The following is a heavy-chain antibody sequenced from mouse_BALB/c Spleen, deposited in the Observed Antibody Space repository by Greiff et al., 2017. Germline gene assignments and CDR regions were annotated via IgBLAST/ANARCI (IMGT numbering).Heavy chain of an antibody. CDR1: GFSLTGYG. D-gene: IGHD1-1*01. V-gene: IGHV2-6-7*01. CDR2: IWGDGST. CDR3: ASYGSSPYYFDY. Sequence: VQGVESGPGLVAPSQSLSITCTVSGFSLTGYGVNWVRQPPGKGLEWLGMIWGDGSTDYNSALKSRLSISKDNSKSQVFLKMNSLQTDDTARYYCASYGSSPYYFDYWGQGTTLTVSS. J-gene: IGHJ2*01.